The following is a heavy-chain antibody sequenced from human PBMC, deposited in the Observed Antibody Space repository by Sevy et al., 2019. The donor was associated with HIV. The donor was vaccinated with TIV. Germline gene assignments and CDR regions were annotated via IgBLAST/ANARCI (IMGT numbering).Heavy chain of an antibody. CDR1: GFTFSSYW. D-gene: IGHD3-3*01. CDR2: IKQDGSGK. J-gene: IGHJ5*02. Sequence: GGSLRLSCAASGFTFSSYWMSWVRQAPGKGLEWVANIKQDGSGKYYVDSVKGRFTISRDNAKNSLYLQMNSLRAEDTAVYYCARVSYYDFWSGYLSRAFDPWGQGTLVTVSS. V-gene: IGHV3-7*01. CDR3: ARVSYYDFWSGYLSRAFDP.